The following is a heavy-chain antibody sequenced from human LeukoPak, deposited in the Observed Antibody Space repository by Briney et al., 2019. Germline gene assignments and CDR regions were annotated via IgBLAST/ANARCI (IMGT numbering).Heavy chain of an antibody. J-gene: IGHJ5*02. CDR3: ARRYFDWLSRFDP. D-gene: IGHD3-9*01. V-gene: IGHV1-18*01. CDR2: ISAYNGNT. Sequence: ASVKVSCTASGYTFTSYGISWVRQAPGQGLEWKGWISAYNGNTNYAQKLQGRVTMTTDTSTSIAYMELRSLRSDDTAVYYCARRYFDWLSRFDPWGQGTLVTVSS. CDR1: GYTFTSYG.